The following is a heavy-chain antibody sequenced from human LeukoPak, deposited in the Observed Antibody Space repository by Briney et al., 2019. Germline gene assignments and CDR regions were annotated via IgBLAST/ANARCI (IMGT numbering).Heavy chain of an antibody. V-gene: IGHV1-2*06. CDR3: ARENVDTAMAEFDH. CDR2: INPNSGGT. Sequence: GASVKVSCKASGYTFTGYYMHWVRQAPGQGLEWMGRINPNSGGTNYAQKFQGRVTMTRDTSISTAYMELSRLRSDDTAVYYCARENVDTAMAEFDHWGQGTLVTVSS. CDR1: GYTFTGYY. D-gene: IGHD5-18*01. J-gene: IGHJ4*02.